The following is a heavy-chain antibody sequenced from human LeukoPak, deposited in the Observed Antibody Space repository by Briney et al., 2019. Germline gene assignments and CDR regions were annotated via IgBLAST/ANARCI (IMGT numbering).Heavy chain of an antibody. CDR3: ARAAYGDYRYYYFYLDV. CDR1: GGSINIYY. Sequence: SETLSLTCTVSGGSINIYYWSWLRLPAGKGLEWLACIYTSGISNYNPSLRNRLTMTASTSTNQFSLRLTSVTTADTAVYYCARAAYGDYRYYYFYLDVWGKGTTVTVSS. D-gene: IGHD4-17*01. CDR2: IYTSGIS. J-gene: IGHJ6*03. V-gene: IGHV4-4*07.